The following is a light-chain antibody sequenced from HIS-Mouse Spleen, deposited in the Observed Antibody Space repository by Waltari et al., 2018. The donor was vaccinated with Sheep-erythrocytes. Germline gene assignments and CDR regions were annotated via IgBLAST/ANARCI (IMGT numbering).Light chain of an antibody. J-gene: IGLJ3*02. V-gene: IGLV2-8*01. CDR3: SSYAGSNNWV. CDR2: EVS. CDR1: SSDVGGYNY. Sequence: QSALTQPPSASGSPGQSVTISCTGTSSDVGGYNYVSWYQQHPGKAPKRMIYEVSKRPSGVPDRFSGSKSGNPASLTVSGLQAEDEADYYCSSYAGSNNWVFGGGTKLTVL.